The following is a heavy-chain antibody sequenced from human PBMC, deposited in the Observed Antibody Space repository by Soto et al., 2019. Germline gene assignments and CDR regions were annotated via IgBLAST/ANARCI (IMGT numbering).Heavy chain of an antibody. D-gene: IGHD1-26*01. J-gene: IGHJ4*02. Sequence: SETLSLNCTVSGGSISSSSYYWGWIRQPPGKGLEWIGSIYYSGSTYYNPSLKSRVTISVDTSKNQFSLKLSSVTAADTAVYYCARNGATLDYWGQGTLVTVSS. CDR3: ARNGATLDY. V-gene: IGHV4-39*01. CDR2: IYYSGST. CDR1: GGSISSSSYY.